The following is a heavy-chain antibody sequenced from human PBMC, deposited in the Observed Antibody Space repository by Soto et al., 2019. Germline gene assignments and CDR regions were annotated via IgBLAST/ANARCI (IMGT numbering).Heavy chain of an antibody. D-gene: IGHD5-18*01. Sequence: ASVKVSCKASGYTFTSYYIHWVRQAPGQGLEWMGIFNPTGDTASYAQKLQGRVTMTRDTSTGTAYMELGSLRSEDTALYYCARGGRIVDTGIGYYYYHAMDVWGQGTKVTVAS. CDR2: FNPTGDTA. CDR1: GYTFTSYY. J-gene: IGHJ6*02. CDR3: ARGGRIVDTGIGYYYYHAMDV. V-gene: IGHV1-46*01.